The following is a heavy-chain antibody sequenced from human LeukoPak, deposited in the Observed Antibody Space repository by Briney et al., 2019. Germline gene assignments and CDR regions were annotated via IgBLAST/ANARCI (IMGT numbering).Heavy chain of an antibody. Sequence: ASVKVSCKASGYTFTGYYMHWVRQAPGQGLEWMGWINPNSGGTNYAQKFQGRVTMTRDTSISTAYMELSRLRSDDTAVYYCAREKASYYDFWSGYYNYYYYYMDVWGKGTTVTVSS. J-gene: IGHJ6*03. D-gene: IGHD3-3*01. CDR1: GYTFTGYY. V-gene: IGHV1-2*02. CDR3: AREKASYYDFWSGYYNYYYYYMDV. CDR2: INPNSGGT.